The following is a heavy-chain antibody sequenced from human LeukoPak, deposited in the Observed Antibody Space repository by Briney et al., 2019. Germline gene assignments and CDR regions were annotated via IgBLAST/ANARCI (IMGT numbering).Heavy chain of an antibody. J-gene: IGHJ4*02. CDR3: ARSTIAARPKLFDY. CDR2: IIPIFGTA. Sequence: RASVKVSCKASGGTFSSYAISWVRQAPGQGLEWMGGIIPIFGTANYALKFQGRVTITTDESTSTAYMELSSLKSEDTAVYYCARSTIAARPKLFDYWGQGTLVTVSS. D-gene: IGHD6-6*01. CDR1: GGTFSSYA. V-gene: IGHV1-69*05.